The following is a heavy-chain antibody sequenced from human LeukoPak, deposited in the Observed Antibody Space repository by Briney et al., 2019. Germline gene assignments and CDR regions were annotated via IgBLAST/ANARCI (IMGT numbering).Heavy chain of an antibody. J-gene: IGHJ3*02. CDR2: IYHSGST. CDR3: ARERSGSEIFARSFDI. V-gene: IGHV4-59*12. D-gene: IGHD3-3*01. CDR1: GGSISSYY. Sequence: SETLSLTCTVSGGSISSYYWSWIRQPPGKGLEWIGEIYHSGSTNYNPSLKSRITISVDKSKNHFSLKLSSVTAADTAVYYCARERSGSEIFARSFDIWGQGTKVTVSS.